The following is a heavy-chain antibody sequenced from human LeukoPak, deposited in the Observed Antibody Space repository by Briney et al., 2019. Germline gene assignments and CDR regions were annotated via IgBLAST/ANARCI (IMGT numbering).Heavy chain of an antibody. D-gene: IGHD3/OR15-3a*01. V-gene: IGHV3-74*01. CDR2: ISPDGSVT. Sequence: GGSLRLSCAASGFTFSSYWIHWVRQAPGKGLVWVSRISPDGSVTTYADSVKGRFTISRDNAKNTLYLQMNSLRAEDTAVYYCANDFTSPYDFWGQGTLVTVSS. CDR3: ANDFTSPYDF. CDR1: GFTFSSYW. J-gene: IGHJ4*02.